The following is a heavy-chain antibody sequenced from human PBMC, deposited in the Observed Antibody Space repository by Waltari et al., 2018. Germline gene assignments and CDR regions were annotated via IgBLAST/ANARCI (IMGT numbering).Heavy chain of an antibody. V-gene: IGHV4-59*01. D-gene: IGHD6-13*01. CDR2: IYYSGST. CDR3: ARGSSSWYVWYFDL. Sequence: QVQLQESGPGLVKPSETLSLTCTVSGGSISSYYWSWIRQPPGKGLEWIGYIYYSGSTNYNPSLKSRVTISVDTSKNQFSLKLSSVTAADTAVYYCARGSSSWYVWYFDLWGRGTLVTVSS. J-gene: IGHJ2*01. CDR1: GGSISSYY.